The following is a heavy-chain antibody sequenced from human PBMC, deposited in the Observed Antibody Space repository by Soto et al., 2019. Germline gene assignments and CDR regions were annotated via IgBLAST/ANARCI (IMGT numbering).Heavy chain of an antibody. D-gene: IGHD3-10*01. CDR1: GYTFTSYG. V-gene: IGHV1-18*01. CDR2: ISAYNGNT. J-gene: IGHJ6*02. Sequence: GASVKVSCKASGYTFTSYGISWVRQAPGQGLEWMGWISAYNGNTNYAQKLQGRVTMTTDTSTSTAYTELRSLRSDDTAVYYCARWFGELSDYYGMDVWGQGTTVTV. CDR3: ARWFGELSDYYGMDV.